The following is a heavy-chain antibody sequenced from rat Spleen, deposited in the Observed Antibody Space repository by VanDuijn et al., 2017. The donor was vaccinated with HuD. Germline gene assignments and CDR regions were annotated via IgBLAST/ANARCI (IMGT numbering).Heavy chain of an antibody. V-gene: IGHV5-29*01. CDR1: GFTFSNYG. CDR2: ISYDGSST. Sequence: EVQLVESGGGLVQPGRSLKLSCAASGFTFSNYGMAWVRQAPTKGLEWVATISYDGSSTYYRDSVKGRFTISRDNAKNTLYLQMDSLRSEDTATYYCARHDNPGYYFDYWGQGVMVTVSS. J-gene: IGHJ2*01. CDR3: ARHDNPGYYFDY. D-gene: IGHD1-4*01.